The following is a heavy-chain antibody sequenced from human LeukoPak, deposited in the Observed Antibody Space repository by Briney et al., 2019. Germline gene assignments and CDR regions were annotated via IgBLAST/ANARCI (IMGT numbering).Heavy chain of an antibody. Sequence: GGSLRLSCAASGFTFSSYAMSWVRQAPGKGLEWVSAISGSGGSTYYADSVKGRFTISRDNSKSTLYLQMNSLRAEDTAVYYCAKQPHYYDSSGYYPSWGQGTLVTVSS. CDR1: GFTFSSYA. D-gene: IGHD3-22*01. J-gene: IGHJ5*02. CDR2: ISGSGGST. V-gene: IGHV3-23*01. CDR3: AKQPHYYDSSGYYPS.